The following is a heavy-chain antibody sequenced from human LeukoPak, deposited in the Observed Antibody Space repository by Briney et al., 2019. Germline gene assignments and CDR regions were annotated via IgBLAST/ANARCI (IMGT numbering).Heavy chain of an antibody. J-gene: IGHJ4*02. V-gene: IGHV3-7*01. Sequence: PGGSLRLSCAASGFTFSSYWMSWVRQAPGKGLEWVANIKQDGSEKYYVDSVKGRFTISRDNAKNSLYLQMNSLRAEDTAVYYCARDGEQYCSSTSCLSYFDYWGQGTLVTVSS. CDR3: ARDGEQYCSSTSCLSYFDY. CDR1: GFTFSSYW. CDR2: IKQDGSEK. D-gene: IGHD2-2*01.